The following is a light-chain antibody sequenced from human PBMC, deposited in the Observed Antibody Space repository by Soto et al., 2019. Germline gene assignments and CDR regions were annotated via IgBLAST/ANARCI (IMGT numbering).Light chain of an antibody. CDR2: GPS. CDR3: QQYNNWPRT. Sequence: EVVMTQSPASLSASPGERVTLSCRASQNIRSSLAWYQQRPGQAPRLLIYGPSTRATGIPARFSGSGSGTEFTLTISSLQPEDFALYYCQQYNNWPRTFGQGTKV. V-gene: IGKV3-15*01. CDR1: QNIRSS. J-gene: IGKJ1*01.